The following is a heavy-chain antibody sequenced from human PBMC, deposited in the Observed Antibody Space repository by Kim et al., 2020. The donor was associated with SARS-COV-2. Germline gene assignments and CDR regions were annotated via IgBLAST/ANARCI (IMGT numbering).Heavy chain of an antibody. Sequence: GGSLRLSCVTSGFTFSNYAMIWVRQAPGKGLEWVSAIGGSDGSTFYAASVKGRFTISRDNSKNTVYLQMNSLRAEDTAVYYCAKDRSGSYPNWFDPWGQGTLVTVSS. CDR3: AKDRSGSYPNWFDP. CDR2: IGGSDGST. J-gene: IGHJ5*02. CDR1: GFTFSNYA. V-gene: IGHV3-23*01. D-gene: IGHD1-26*01.